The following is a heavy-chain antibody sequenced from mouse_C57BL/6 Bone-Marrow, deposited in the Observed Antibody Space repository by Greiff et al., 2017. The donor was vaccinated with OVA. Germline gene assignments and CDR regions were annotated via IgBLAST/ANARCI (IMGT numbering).Heavy chain of an antibody. V-gene: IGHV1-69*01. CDR1: GYTFTSYW. J-gene: IGHJ2*01. CDR3: ARGEIYYFDY. CDR2: IDPSDSYT. Sequence: QVQLQQPGAELVMPGASVKLSCKASGYTFTSYWMHWVKQRPGQGLEWIGEIDPSDSYTNYNQKFKGKSTSTVDKSSSTAYMQLSSLTSEDSAVYDCARGEIYYFDYWGQGTTLTVSS.